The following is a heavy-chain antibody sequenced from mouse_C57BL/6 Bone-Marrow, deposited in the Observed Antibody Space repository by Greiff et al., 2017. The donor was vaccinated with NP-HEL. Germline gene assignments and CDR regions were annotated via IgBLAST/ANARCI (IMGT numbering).Heavy chain of an antibody. D-gene: IGHD2-5*01. Sequence: VQLQQSGAELARPGASVKLSCKASGYTFTSYGISWVKQSTGQGLEWIGEIYPRSGNTYYNEKFKGKATLTADKSSSTAYMELRSLTSEDSAVYFCARKPYYSKDAMDYWGQGTSVTVSS. CDR1: GYTFTSYG. CDR2: IYPRSGNT. V-gene: IGHV1-81*01. J-gene: IGHJ4*01. CDR3: ARKPYYSKDAMDY.